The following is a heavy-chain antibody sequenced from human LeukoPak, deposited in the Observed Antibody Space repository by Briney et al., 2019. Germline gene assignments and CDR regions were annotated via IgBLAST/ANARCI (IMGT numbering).Heavy chain of an antibody. J-gene: IGHJ4*02. CDR2: IYYSGST. D-gene: IGHD2-8*01. CDR1: GGSISSYY. Sequence: SETLSLTCTDSGGSISSYYWSWIRQPPGKGLEWIGYIYYSGSTNYNPSLKSRVTISVDTSKNQFSLKLSSVTAADTAVYYCARGNGGYVGYWGQGTLVTVSS. CDR3: ARGNGGYVGY. V-gene: IGHV4-59*01.